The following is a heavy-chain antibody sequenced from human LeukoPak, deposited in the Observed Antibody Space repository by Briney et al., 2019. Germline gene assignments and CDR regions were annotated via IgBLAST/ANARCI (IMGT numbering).Heavy chain of an antibody. V-gene: IGHV3-21*01. J-gene: IGHJ4*02. CDR1: GFTFSSYS. D-gene: IGHD1-26*01. CDR2: ICSSSSYI. CDR3: ARVEEEWELLALNFDY. Sequence: GGSLRLSCAASGFTFSSYSGSWVRQAPGKGLEWVSPICSSSSYIYYPDPVKGRFTISRDNAKNSLYLQMNSLRAEDTAVYYCARVEEEWELLALNFDYWGQGTLVTVSS.